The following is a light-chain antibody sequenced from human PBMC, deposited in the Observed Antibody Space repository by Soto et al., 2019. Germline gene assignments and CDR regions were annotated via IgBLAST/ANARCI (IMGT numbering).Light chain of an antibody. V-gene: IGKV4-1*01. CDR2: WAS. CDR1: QSVLYNSTNKNY. CDR3: QQYFFQRQT. J-gene: IGKJ1*01. Sequence: DIVMTQSPDSLAVSLGERATINCKSSQSVLYNSTNKNYLGWYKQKPGQPPELLIYWASTRESWVPDRYSGSGSWTDLTLTVESLQAEDVACYSCQQYFFQRQTFGKGTKVEIK.